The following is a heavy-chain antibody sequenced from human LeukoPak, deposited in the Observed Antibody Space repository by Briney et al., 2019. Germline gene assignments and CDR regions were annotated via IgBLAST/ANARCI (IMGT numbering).Heavy chain of an antibody. CDR1: GYTFTSYG. D-gene: IGHD1-26*01. CDR2: ISTYNGNT. CDR3: ATDFRWELPGDY. V-gene: IGHV1-18*01. Sequence: ASVKVSCKASGYTFTSYGISWVRQAPGQGLEWMGWISTYNGNTNYAQKFQGRVTMTEDTSTDTAYMELSSLRSEDTAVYYCATDFRWELPGDYWGQGTLVTVSS. J-gene: IGHJ4*02.